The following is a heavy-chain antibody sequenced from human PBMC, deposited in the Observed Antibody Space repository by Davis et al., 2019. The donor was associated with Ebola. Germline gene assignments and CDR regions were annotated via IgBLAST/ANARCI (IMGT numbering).Heavy chain of an antibody. CDR1: GFTFSSYA. CDR2: ITSSSSYM. CDR3: ANIVVVVAATPAFDY. D-gene: IGHD2-15*01. V-gene: IGHV3-21*04. J-gene: IGHJ4*02. Sequence: GESLKISCAASGFTFSSYAMHWVRQAPGKGLEWVSSITSSSSYMYYADSVKGRFTISRDNTKNTLNLQMSSLRAEDTAVYYCANIVVVVAATPAFDYWGQGTLVTVSS.